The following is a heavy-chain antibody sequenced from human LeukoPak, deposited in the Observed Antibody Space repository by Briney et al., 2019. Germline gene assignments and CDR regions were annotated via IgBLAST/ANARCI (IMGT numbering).Heavy chain of an antibody. D-gene: IGHD2/OR15-2a*01. Sequence: GGSLRLSCAASGFTFSTYAMNWVRQAPGQGLEWVSGISGSGGYYADSVKGRFTISRDNSKNTLYLQMNSLRAEDTAVYYCAKGVNRGFDPWGQGTLVTVSS. J-gene: IGHJ5*02. CDR2: ISGSGG. V-gene: IGHV3-23*01. CDR3: AKGVNRGFDP. CDR1: GFTFSTYA.